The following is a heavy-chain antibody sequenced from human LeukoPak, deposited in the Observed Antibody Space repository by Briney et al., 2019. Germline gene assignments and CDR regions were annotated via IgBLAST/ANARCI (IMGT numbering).Heavy chain of an antibody. J-gene: IGHJ4*02. Sequence: GGSLRLSCAASGFTFSSYWMHWVRQAPGKGLVWVSRIHSDGSSTSYADSVRGRFTISRDDAKSTLYLQMDSLRAEDTAVYYCARSGWPYYFDYWGRGTLVTVSS. CDR3: ARSGWPYYFDY. CDR2: IHSDGSST. CDR1: GFTFSSYW. V-gene: IGHV3-74*01. D-gene: IGHD3-22*01.